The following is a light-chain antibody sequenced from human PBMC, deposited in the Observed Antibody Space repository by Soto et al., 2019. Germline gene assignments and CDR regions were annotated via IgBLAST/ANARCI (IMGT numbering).Light chain of an antibody. Sequence: EVVMTQSPATLSVSPGERATLSCRASQSISNNLAWYQQKPGQAPRLLIYGASTRATGIPARFSGSGSGTEFTLTISSLQSEDFAVYSCQQYNNWPLTFGGGTKVDIK. V-gene: IGKV3-15*01. CDR2: GAS. CDR3: QQYNNWPLT. CDR1: QSISNN. J-gene: IGKJ4*01.